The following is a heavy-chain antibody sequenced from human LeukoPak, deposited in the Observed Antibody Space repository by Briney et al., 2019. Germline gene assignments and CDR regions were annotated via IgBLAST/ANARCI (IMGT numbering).Heavy chain of an antibody. V-gene: IGHV3-48*04. Sequence: PGGSLRLSCAASGFSFNTYSMNWVRQAPGKGLEWVSYIGTSPSTMDYEDSVKGRFTISRDNAKNSLYLEMNSLRAEDTAVYYCARQYCSSTSCSKHDAFDIWGQGTMVTVSS. J-gene: IGHJ3*02. CDR1: GFSFNTYS. CDR3: ARQYCSSTSCSKHDAFDI. CDR2: IGTSPSTM. D-gene: IGHD2-2*01.